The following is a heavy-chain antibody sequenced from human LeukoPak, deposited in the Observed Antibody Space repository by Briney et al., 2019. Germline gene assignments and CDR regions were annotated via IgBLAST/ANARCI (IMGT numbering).Heavy chain of an antibody. D-gene: IGHD4-11*01. CDR2: IYSTGNT. V-gene: IGHV4-59*12. Sequence: SETLSLTCTVSSGSISIYSWSWIRPPPGKGLEWIGYIYSTGNTNYNPSLKSRVTISVDKSNNQFSLNLSSVTAADTAVYYCAKSNAWDWFDPWGQGTLVTVSS. J-gene: IGHJ5*02. CDR3: AKSNAWDWFDP. CDR1: SGSISIYS.